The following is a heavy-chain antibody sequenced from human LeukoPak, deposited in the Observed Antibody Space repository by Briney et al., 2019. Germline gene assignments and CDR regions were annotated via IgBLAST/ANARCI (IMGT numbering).Heavy chain of an antibody. J-gene: IGHJ4*02. Sequence: GKSLRLSCAASGFSFNNYATYWVRQAPGKGLEWVALISYDGGDKYYAESMKGRITISRDNAKNSLYLQMNSLRAEDTAVYYCARDVNYDILTGRFDYWGQGTLVTVSS. CDR1: GFSFNNYA. V-gene: IGHV3-30*03. D-gene: IGHD3-9*01. CDR2: ISYDGGDK. CDR3: ARDVNYDILTGRFDY.